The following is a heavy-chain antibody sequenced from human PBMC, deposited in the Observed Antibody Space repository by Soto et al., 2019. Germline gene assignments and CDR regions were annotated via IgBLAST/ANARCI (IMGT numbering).Heavy chain of an antibody. J-gene: IGHJ4*02. CDR1: GDSVSSNSAA. Sequence: PSQTLSLTCAISGDSVSSNSAAWNWIRQSPSRGLEWLGRTYYRSKWYNDYAVSVKSRITIDPDTSKNQFSLQLNSVTPEDTAVYYCARDKVVVVAATIGYYFDYWGQGTLVTVSS. CDR2: TYYRSKWYN. CDR3: ARDKVVVVAATIGYYFDY. V-gene: IGHV6-1*01. D-gene: IGHD2-15*01.